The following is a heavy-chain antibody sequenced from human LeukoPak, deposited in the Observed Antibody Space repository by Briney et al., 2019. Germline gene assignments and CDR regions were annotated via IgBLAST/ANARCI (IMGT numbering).Heavy chain of an antibody. CDR2: IYPSDSDT. Sequence: GESLKISCKGSGYSFTSYWIGWVRQMPGKGLEWMGIIYPSDSDTRYSPSFQGQVTISADKSISTAYLQWSSLKASDTAMYYCATPAYGDDGAYYFDYWGQGTLVTVSS. D-gene: IGHD4-17*01. CDR1: GYSFTSYW. J-gene: IGHJ4*02. V-gene: IGHV5-51*01. CDR3: ATPAYGDDGAYYFDY.